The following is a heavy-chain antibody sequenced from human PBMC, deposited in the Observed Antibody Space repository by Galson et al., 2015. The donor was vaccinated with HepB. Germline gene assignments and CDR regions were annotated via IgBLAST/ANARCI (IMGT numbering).Heavy chain of an antibody. Sequence: ETLSLTCSVSGDSVRSGTHYWSWIRQPPGKGLEWIGYIYFSGSTNYNPSLRSRVTISADTSKNQFSLKLNSVTAADTAVYYCARASEGQWLYYFDYWGQGTLVTVSS. CDR1: GDSVRSGTHY. V-gene: IGHV4-61*01. D-gene: IGHD6-19*01. J-gene: IGHJ4*02. CDR3: ARASEGQWLYYFDY. CDR2: IYFSGST.